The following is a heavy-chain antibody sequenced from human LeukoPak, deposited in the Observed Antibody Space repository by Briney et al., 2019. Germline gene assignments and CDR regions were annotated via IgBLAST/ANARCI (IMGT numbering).Heavy chain of an antibody. Sequence: ASVTVSFMASGYTFTSYGISWVRPARGQGLEWMGWISAYNGNTNNAQKLQGRATKTTDTSTSTAYMELRSLRSDDTAVYYCARDESYGDYGVYYFDYRGQGSLVTVSS. D-gene: IGHD4-17*01. J-gene: IGHJ4*02. V-gene: IGHV1-18*01. CDR3: ARDESYGDYGVYYFDY. CDR2: ISAYNGNT. CDR1: GYTFTSYG.